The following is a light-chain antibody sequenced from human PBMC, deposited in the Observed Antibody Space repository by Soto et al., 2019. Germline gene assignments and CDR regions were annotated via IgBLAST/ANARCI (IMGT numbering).Light chain of an antibody. J-gene: IGLJ1*01. CDR3: SSYTGSSTPYV. CDR2: EVS. CDR1: SSDIGAYNY. Sequence: QSARTQSASVSGSPGQSITISCTGTSSDIGAYNYVSWYQQHPGKAPKLMIYEVSNRPSGVSNRFSGSKSGNTASLTISGLQDEDEAEYYCSSYTGSSTPYVFGTGTKVTVL. V-gene: IGLV2-14*01.